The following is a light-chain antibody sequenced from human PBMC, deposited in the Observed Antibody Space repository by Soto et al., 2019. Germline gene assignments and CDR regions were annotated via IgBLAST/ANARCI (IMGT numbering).Light chain of an antibody. CDR2: DVS. Sequence: QSLLTQPASVSGSPGQSIAISCTGTSSDVGGYNYVSWYQHHPGKAPKLMIYDVSNRPSGVSNRFSGSKSGNTASLTISGLQAEDEADYYCSSYTSNSTLYVFGTGTKVTVL. CDR3: SSYTSNSTLYV. V-gene: IGLV2-14*03. J-gene: IGLJ1*01. CDR1: SSDVGGYNY.